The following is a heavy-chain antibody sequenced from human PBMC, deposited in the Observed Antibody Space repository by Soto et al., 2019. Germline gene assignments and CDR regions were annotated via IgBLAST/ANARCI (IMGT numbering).Heavy chain of an antibody. CDR3: ARDSGYGSAASVKHYLDY. CDR2: IKMDASEK. V-gene: IGHV3-7*01. Sequence: PGGSLRLSCAASGFTFGSYWMSWVRQAPGKGLEWLATIKMDASEKKYVGSVKGRFTMSRDNAKNSLYLQMDSLRAEDTAVNYCARDSGYGSAASVKHYLDYWGHGTLVTVSS. CDR1: GFTFGSYW. J-gene: IGHJ4*01. D-gene: IGHD3-10*01.